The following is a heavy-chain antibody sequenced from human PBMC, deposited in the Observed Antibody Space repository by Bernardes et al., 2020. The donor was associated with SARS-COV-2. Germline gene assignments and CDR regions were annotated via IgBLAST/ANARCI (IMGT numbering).Heavy chain of an antibody. J-gene: IGHJ4*02. D-gene: IGHD2-21*02. V-gene: IGHV3-48*01. Sequence: GSLRLSCAASGFTFSTHSMNWVRQAPGKGLEWVSYITSDMKTIYYADSVRGRFIISRDNAMSRLYLQMNSLRVEDTAIYYCVRTVNGSAIWGQGTQVTVSS. CDR1: GFTFSTHS. CDR2: ITSDMKTI. CDR3: VRTVNGSAI.